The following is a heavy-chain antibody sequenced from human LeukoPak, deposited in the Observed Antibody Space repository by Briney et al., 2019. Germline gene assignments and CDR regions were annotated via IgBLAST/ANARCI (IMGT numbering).Heavy chain of an antibody. CDR2: IAYDGSEK. Sequence: PGGSLRLSCAGSGFTFSTSWMHWVRQAPGKGLEWVSVIAYDGSEKYYVDSVKGRFTISRDNSKNTLYPQMNTLRVEDTAVYYCAKGDGSGSYYKFYYFDYWGQGTLVTVSS. J-gene: IGHJ4*02. D-gene: IGHD3-10*01. CDR3: AKGDGSGSYYKFYYFDY. CDR1: GFTFSTSW. V-gene: IGHV3-30*18.